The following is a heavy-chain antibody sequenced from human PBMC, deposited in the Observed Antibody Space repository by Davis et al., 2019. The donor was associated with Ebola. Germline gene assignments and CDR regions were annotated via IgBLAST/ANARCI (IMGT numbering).Heavy chain of an antibody. J-gene: IGHJ4*02. Sequence: GESLKISCAASGFTFSSYAMHWVRQAPGKGLVWVSRINSDGSFTSYADSVKGRFTISRDNAKNTLYLQMNSLRADDTAVYYCATDPYGGNPQSADYWGQGSLVTVSS. V-gene: IGHV3-74*01. CDR3: ATDPYGGNPQSADY. CDR2: INSDGSFT. CDR1: GFTFSSYA. D-gene: IGHD3-16*01.